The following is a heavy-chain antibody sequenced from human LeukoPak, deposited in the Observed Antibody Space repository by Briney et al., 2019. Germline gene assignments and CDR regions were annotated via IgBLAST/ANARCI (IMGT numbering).Heavy chain of an antibody. CDR3: ARAENLGYCSSTSCSEFDP. V-gene: IGHV1-18*01. Sequence: VASVKVSCTASGYTFTSYGISWVRQAPGQGLEWMGWISAYNGNTNYAQKLQGRVTMTTDTSTSTAYMELRSLRSDDTAVYYCARAENLGYCSSTSCSEFDPWGQGTLVTVSS. CDR2: ISAYNGNT. CDR1: GYTFTSYG. J-gene: IGHJ5*02. D-gene: IGHD2-2*01.